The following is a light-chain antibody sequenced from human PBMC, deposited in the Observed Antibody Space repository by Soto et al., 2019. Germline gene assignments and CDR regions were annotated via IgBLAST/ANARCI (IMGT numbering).Light chain of an antibody. J-gene: IGKJ3*01. CDR2: GAS. CDR1: QSVSSN. Sequence: EIVMTQYPATLSVSPGERATLSCRASQSVSSNLAWYQQKPGQAPRPLIYGASTRATGIPARFSGSGSGTEFALTISSLQAEDFATYYCQQANSFPFTFGPGTKVDLK. CDR3: QQANSFPFT. V-gene: IGKV3-15*01.